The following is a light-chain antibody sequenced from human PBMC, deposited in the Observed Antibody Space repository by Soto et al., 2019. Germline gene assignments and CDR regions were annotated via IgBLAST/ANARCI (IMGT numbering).Light chain of an antibody. CDR3: CSYAGSSVV. V-gene: IGLV2-11*01. J-gene: IGLJ2*01. CDR2: DVS. Sequence: QSVLTQPRSVSGSPGQSGTISCTGTSSDVGGYNYVSWYQQHPGKAPKLMIYDVSKRPSGVPDRFSGSKSGNTASLTISGLQAEDEADYCRCSYAGSSVVFGGGTKLTVL. CDR1: SSDVGGYNY.